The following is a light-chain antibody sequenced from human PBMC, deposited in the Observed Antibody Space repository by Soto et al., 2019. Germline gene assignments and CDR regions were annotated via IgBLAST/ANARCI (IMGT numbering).Light chain of an antibody. J-gene: IGKJ1*01. CDR2: EAS. Sequence: IVLTQSPGTLSLSPGERATLSCRASQSVSSYLAWYQQKPSQAPRLLIHEASNRATGIPARFSGSGSGTDFTLTISSLEPEDFAVYYCQHRNNWLWTFGQGTKVDIK. CDR1: QSVSSY. V-gene: IGKV3-11*01. CDR3: QHRNNWLWT.